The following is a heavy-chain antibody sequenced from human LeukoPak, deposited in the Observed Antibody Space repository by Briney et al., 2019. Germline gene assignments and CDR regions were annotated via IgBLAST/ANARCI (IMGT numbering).Heavy chain of an antibody. CDR3: AKGRYGDYVAPDAFDI. CDR2: ISWNSGSI. J-gene: IGHJ3*02. Sequence: GGSLRLSCAASGFTFGDYAMHWVRQAPGKGLGWVSGISWNSGSIGYADSVKGRFTISRDSAKNSLYLQMNSLRAEDTAVYYCAKGRYGDYVAPDAFDIWGQGTMVTVSS. CDR1: GFTFGDYA. V-gene: IGHV3-9*01. D-gene: IGHD4-17*01.